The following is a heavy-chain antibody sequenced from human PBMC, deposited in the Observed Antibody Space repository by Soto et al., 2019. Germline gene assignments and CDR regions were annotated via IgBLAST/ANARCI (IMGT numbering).Heavy chain of an antibody. CDR2: SGST. D-gene: IGHD7-27*01. Sequence: SGSTDYDPSLKSRVTISVDTSKNQFALKLSSVTAADTAVYYCARRWGTYFDFWGQRTQVTVSS. CDR3: ARRWGTYFDF. J-gene: IGHJ4*02. V-gene: IGHV4-61*07.